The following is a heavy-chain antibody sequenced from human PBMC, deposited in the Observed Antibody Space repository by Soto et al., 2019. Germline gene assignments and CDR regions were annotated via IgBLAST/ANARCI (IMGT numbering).Heavy chain of an antibody. CDR1: GYTFSSYR. J-gene: IGHJ4*02. CDR3: ARADYGDDDY. D-gene: IGHD4-17*01. V-gene: IGHV1-18*01. CDR2: IHAYNGDT. Sequence: QVQLVQYGAEVKKPGASVKVSCKASGYTFSSYRISWVRPAPGQGPEWMGWIHAYNGDTKYAQKFQDILIMTTATSTSTAYMELRSLPSDDTAVYYCARADYGDDDYWGQGTLVTVSS.